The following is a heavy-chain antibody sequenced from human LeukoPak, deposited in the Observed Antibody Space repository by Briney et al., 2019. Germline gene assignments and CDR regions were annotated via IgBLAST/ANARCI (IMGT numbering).Heavy chain of an antibody. Sequence: GASVKVSCKASGYTFTSYGISWVRQAPGQGLEWMGWISAYNGNTNYAQKLQGRVTMTTDTSTSTAYMELRSLRSDDTAVYYCARAPPSGYNYYYYYYMDVWGKGTTVTVSS. CDR3: ARAPPSGYNYYYYYYMDV. D-gene: IGHD3-3*01. V-gene: IGHV1-18*01. J-gene: IGHJ6*03. CDR1: GYTFTSYG. CDR2: ISAYNGNT.